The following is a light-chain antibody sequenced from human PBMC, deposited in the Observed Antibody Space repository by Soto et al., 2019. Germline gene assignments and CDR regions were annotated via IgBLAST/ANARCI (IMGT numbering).Light chain of an antibody. CDR2: AAS. V-gene: IGKV1-9*01. J-gene: IGKJ1*01. Sequence: IQLTQSPSSLSASVGDRVTITCRASQDIAIYLAWYQQKPGEAPKLLIYAASTLYGGVPSRFSGSGSGTEFTLTIRSLQPDDFATYYCQQYNGYSRTFGQGTKVDIK. CDR3: QQYNGYSRT. CDR1: QDIAIY.